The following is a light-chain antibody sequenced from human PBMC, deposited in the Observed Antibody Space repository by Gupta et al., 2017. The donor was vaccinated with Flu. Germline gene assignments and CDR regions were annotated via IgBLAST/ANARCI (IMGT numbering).Light chain of an antibody. CDR2: SAS. J-gene: IGKJ1*01. CDR3: LQSYMTPRT. V-gene: IGKV1-39*01. Sequence: PASLSASVRDRVTISCRASENIGDYLSWYQQRPGRAPKLLIYSASTLQTGVPSRFRGSRSGTDFTLTITSLQPEDFATYFCLQSYMTPRTLGPGTRVEIK. CDR1: ENIGDY.